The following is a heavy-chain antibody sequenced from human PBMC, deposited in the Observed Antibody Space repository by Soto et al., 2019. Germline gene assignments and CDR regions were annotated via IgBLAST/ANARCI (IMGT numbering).Heavy chain of an antibody. J-gene: IGHJ4*02. D-gene: IGHD3-22*01. V-gene: IGHV3-48*01. CDR3: ANSWGDSSGYYPPWGY. CDR1: GFTFSSYS. Sequence: EVQLVESGGGLVQPGGSLRLSCAASGFTFSSYSMNWVRQAPGKGLEWVSYISSSSSTIYYADSVKGRFTISRDNAKNSLYLQMNSLRAEDTAVYYCANSWGDSSGYYPPWGYWGQGTLVTVSS. CDR2: ISSSSSTI.